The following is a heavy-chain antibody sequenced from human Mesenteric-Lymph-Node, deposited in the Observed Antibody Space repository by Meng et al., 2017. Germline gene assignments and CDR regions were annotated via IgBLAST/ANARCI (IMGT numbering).Heavy chain of an antibody. CDR3: ARVLLWFGELGGMDV. CDR2: IISIFGTA. J-gene: IGHJ6*02. CDR1: VGTFSSYA. D-gene: IGHD3-10*01. V-gene: IGHV1-69*05. Sequence: SVKVSCKASVGTFSSYAISWVRQAPGQGLEWMGGIISIFGTANYAQKFQGRVTITTDESKSTAYMELSSLRSEDTAVYYCARVLLWFGELGGMDVWGQGTTVTVSS.